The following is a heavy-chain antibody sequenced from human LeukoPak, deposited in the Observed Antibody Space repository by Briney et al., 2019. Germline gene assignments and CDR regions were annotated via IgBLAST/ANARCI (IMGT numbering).Heavy chain of an antibody. CDR2: IIPIFGTA. Sequence: SVKVSCKASGGTFSSYAISWVRQAPGQGLEWMGGIIPIFGTANYAQKFQGRVTITTDESTSTAYMELSRLRSEDTAVYYCAREVSGDSYNWFDPWGQGTLVTVSS. CDR3: AREVSGDSYNWFDP. D-gene: IGHD3-10*01. J-gene: IGHJ5*02. V-gene: IGHV1-69*05. CDR1: GGTFSSYA.